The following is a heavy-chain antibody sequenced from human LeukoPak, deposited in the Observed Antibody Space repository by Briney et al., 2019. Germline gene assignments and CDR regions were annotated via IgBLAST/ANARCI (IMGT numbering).Heavy chain of an antibody. CDR2: INSDGTNT. D-gene: IGHD3-3*01. Sequence: GGSLRLSCADSTFTFSRYWMHWVRQAPGKGLVWVSRINSDGTNTYYADSVKGRFTISRDNTKNTLYLQMNSLRTEDTAVYYCARDRAAFGVVQVGYWGQGTLVTVSS. J-gene: IGHJ4*02. CDR3: ARDRAAFGVVQVGY. V-gene: IGHV3-74*01. CDR1: TFTFSRYW.